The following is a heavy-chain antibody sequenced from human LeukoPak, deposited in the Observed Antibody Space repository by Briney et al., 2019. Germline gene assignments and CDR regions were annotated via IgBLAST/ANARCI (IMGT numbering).Heavy chain of an antibody. Sequence: ASVKVSCKASGYNFGNYAMNWVRQAPGQGLEFMGWIHPTTGNPAYAQGFSGRFVFSLDTSVTTTYLQITDLKAEDTAVYFCARALDSLGGLSLPDYWGQGTLVTVSS. CDR1: GYNFGNYA. D-gene: IGHD3-16*02. J-gene: IGHJ4*02. CDR2: IHPTTGNP. V-gene: IGHV7-4-1*02. CDR3: ARALDSLGGLSLPDY.